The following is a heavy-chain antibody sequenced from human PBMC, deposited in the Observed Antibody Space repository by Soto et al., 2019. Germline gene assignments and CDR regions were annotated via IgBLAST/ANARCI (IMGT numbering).Heavy chain of an antibody. V-gene: IGHV5-10-1*01. D-gene: IGHD6-13*01. CDR2: IDPSDSYT. CDR1: GYSFTSYW. Sequence: GESLKISCKGSGYSFTSYWISWVRQMPGKGLEWMGRIDPSDSYTNYSPSFQGHVTISADKSISTAYLQWSSLKASDTAMYYCARRRSSTLYYYYYYGMDVWGQGTTVTVSS. CDR3: ARRRSSTLYYYYYYGMDV. J-gene: IGHJ6*02.